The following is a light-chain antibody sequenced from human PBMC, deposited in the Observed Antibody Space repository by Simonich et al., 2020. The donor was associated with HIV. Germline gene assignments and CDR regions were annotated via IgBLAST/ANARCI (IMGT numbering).Light chain of an antibody. CDR3: CSSGSRNTV. CDR1: TTVVGGYNL. CDR2: EGS. V-gene: IGLV2-23*01. Sequence: SPLPHPASLSGSLGQWITFSSTGTTTVVGGYNLVSWYHQHPGKAPKLLIYEGSKRPSGVSDRSSGAKSGNTASLTISGLQAEDEADYYCCSSGSRNTVFGGGTKLTVL. J-gene: IGLJ2*01.